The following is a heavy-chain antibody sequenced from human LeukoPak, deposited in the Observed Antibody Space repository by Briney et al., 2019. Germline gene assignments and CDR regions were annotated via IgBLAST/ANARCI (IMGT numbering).Heavy chain of an antibody. D-gene: IGHD1-26*01. V-gene: IGHV4-31*03. Sequence: SQTLSLTCTVSGGSISNDRKHCSWIRHHSGKGLEWMGYIHYSRRSYYNPSLKSRVTVSVDTSKNQFSLKLTSVTAADTAVYYCARDYRGYNCFDPWGQGTLVTVSS. CDR3: ARDYRGYNCFDP. J-gene: IGHJ5*02. CDR1: GGSISNDRKH. CDR2: IHYSRRS.